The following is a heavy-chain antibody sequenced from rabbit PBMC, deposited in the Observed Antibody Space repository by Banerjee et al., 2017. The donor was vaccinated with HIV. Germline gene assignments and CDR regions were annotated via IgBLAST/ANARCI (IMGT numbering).Heavy chain of an antibody. CDR3: ARGWGYSFNL. CDR1: GFSFSTNW. D-gene: IGHD3-1*01. Sequence: QQQLVEYGGDLVQPEGSLTLTCTASGFSFSTNWICWVRQAPGKGLEWIACIYAGSGGSTYYASWAKGRFTISKTSSTTVTLQMTSLTAADTATYFCARGWGYSFNLRGPGTLVTVS. J-gene: IGHJ4*01. V-gene: IGHV1S45*01. CDR2: IYAGSGGST.